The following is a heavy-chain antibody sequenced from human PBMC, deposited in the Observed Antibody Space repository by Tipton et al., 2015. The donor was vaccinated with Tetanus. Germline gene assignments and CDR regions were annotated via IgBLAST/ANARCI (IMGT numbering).Heavy chain of an antibody. Sequence: TLSLTCTVSGGSISSGDYYWSWIRQPPGKGLEWIGYIYYSGSTYYNPSLKSRVTISVDTSKNQFSLKLSSVTAADTAVYYCARSGSKGAHATHTAAPDYWGQGTLVTVSS. CDR2: IYYSGST. CDR1: GGSISSGDYY. V-gene: IGHV4-30-4*01. J-gene: IGHJ4*02. CDR3: ARSGSKGAHATHTAAPDY. D-gene: IGHD4-11*01.